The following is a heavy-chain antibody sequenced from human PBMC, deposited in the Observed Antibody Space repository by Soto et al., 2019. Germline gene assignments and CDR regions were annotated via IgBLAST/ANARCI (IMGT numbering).Heavy chain of an antibody. CDR3: AREDSIVIPAVSDF. Sequence: GGSLRLSCTVSGFAFSNYGINWVRQAPGKGLEWVSSISKSDYTYYSDSVKGRFTISRDNAKNSVSLQMNTLRVEDTAVYYCAREDSIVIPAVSDFWGQGTLVTVS. V-gene: IGHV3-21*01. CDR1: GFAFSNYG. CDR2: ISKSDYT. D-gene: IGHD2-2*01. J-gene: IGHJ4*02.